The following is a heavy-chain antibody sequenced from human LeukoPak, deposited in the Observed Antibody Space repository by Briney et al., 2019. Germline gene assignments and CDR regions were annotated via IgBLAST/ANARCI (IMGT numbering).Heavy chain of an antibody. V-gene: IGHV1-8*01. CDR3: ARVGYIVVVTAIPTFDY. CDR1: GYTFTSYD. CDR2: MNPNSGNT. J-gene: IGHJ4*02. Sequence: ASVKVSCKASGYTFTSYDINWVRQATGQGLEWMGWMNPNSGNTGYAQKFQGRVTMTRNTSISTAYMELSSLRSEDTAVYYCARVGYIVVVTAIPTFDYWGQGTLVTVSS. D-gene: IGHD2-21*02.